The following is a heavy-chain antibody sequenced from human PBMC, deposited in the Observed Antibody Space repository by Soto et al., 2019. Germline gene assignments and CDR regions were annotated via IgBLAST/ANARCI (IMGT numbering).Heavy chain of an antibody. CDR2: IYYSGST. CDR3: ERQSGGFDP. D-gene: IGHD6-25*01. V-gene: IGHV4-39*01. Sequence: QLQLQESGPGLVKPSETLSLTCTVSGGSISSSSYYWGWIRQPPGKGLEWIGSIYYSGSTYYNPSLKSRVTISVDTSKTQCSLKVSSGTAADTAVYYCERQSGGFDPWGQGTLVTVSS. CDR1: GGSISSSSYY. J-gene: IGHJ5*02.